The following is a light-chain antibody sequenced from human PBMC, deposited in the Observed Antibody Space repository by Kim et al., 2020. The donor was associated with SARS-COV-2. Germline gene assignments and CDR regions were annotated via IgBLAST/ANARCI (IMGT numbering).Light chain of an antibody. Sequence: ERATLSCRASQSVSSNLAWYQQKPGQAPRLLIYGASTRATGIPARFSGSGSGTEFTLTISSLQSEDFAVYYCQQYNNWPPQLGWTFGQGTKVDIK. CDR2: GAS. J-gene: IGKJ1*01. V-gene: IGKV3-15*01. CDR1: QSVSSN. CDR3: QQYNNWPPQLGWT.